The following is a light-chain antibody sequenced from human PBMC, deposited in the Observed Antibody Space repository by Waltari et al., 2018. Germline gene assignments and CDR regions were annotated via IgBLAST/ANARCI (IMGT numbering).Light chain of an antibody. Sequence: QSVLTQPPSASGTSGQRVTISCSGSRPNIGSNHVYWYQQLPGAAPKVLIYRSDQRPSGVPSRFSGSKFASSASLTISGLRSDDEADYYCAAWDDSLSGGVFGTGTRVTVL. J-gene: IGLJ1*01. CDR2: RSD. CDR3: AAWDDSLSGGV. V-gene: IGLV1-47*01. CDR1: RPNIGSNH.